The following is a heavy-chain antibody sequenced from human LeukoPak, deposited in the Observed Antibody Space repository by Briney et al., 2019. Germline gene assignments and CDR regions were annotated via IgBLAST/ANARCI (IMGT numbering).Heavy chain of an antibody. Sequence: GGSLRLSCAASGFTLSSYWMSWVRQAPGKGLEWVANIRQDGSEKNYVDSVRGRFTITRDNAKNSLYLQMNSLRLEDMAVYYCARGDEKQLLLDYWGQGTLVTVSS. J-gene: IGHJ4*02. CDR2: IRQDGSEK. V-gene: IGHV3-7*01. CDR3: ARGDEKQLLLDY. D-gene: IGHD6-6*01. CDR1: GFTLSSYW.